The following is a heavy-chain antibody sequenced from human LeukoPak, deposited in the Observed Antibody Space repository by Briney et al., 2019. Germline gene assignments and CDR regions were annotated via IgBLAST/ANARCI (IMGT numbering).Heavy chain of an antibody. Sequence: GGSLRLSCAASGFTVSSNYMSWVRQAPGKGLEWVSVIYSGGSTYYADSVKGRFTISRDNSKNTLYLQMNSLGAEDTAVYYCAKGGYDYVWGSYRHSPGYWGQGTLVTVSS. CDR1: GFTVSSNY. CDR2: IYSGGST. V-gene: IGHV3-53*01. CDR3: AKGGYDYVWGSYRHSPGY. D-gene: IGHD3-16*02. J-gene: IGHJ4*02.